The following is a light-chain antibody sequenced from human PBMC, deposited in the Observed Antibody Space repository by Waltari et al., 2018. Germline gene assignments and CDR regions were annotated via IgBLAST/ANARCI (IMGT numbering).Light chain of an antibody. Sequence: DIQMTQSPSSLSASVGDRVTITCRASQRISNYVNWYQQKAGKAPILLIYLASTLQSGVPSRFSGSGSGTDFTLTINSLQPEDFATYFCQQGYSSPLTFGGGTQVEIK. CDR1: QRISNY. CDR2: LAS. CDR3: QQGYSSPLT. J-gene: IGKJ4*01. V-gene: IGKV1-39*01.